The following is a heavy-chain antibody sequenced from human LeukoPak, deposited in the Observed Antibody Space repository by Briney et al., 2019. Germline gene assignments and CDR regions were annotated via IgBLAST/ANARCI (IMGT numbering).Heavy chain of an antibody. J-gene: IGHJ4*02. CDR1: GYTFTSYY. V-gene: IGHV1-46*01. CDR3: AREVWFGEFADY. CDR2: INPSGGST. Sequence: GASVKVSCKASGYTFTSYYMHWVRQAPGQGLEWMGIINPSGGSTSYAQKFQGRVTMTRDMSTSTVYMELSSLRSEDTAVYYCAREVWFGEFADYWGQGTLVTVSS. D-gene: IGHD3-10*01.